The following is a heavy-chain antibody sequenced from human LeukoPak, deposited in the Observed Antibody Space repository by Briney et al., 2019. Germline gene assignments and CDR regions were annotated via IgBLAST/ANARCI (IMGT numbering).Heavy chain of an antibody. J-gene: IGHJ4*02. D-gene: IGHD1-1*01. CDR2: ISRSSSTI. CDR1: GFTFDDYG. Sequence: PGGSLRLSCAASGFTFDDYGMSWVRQAPGKGLEWVSYISRSSSTIYYADSVKGRFTISRDNAKNSLYLQMNSLRAEDTAVYYCASITNPLDYWGQGTLVTVSS. CDR3: ASITNPLDY. V-gene: IGHV3-48*01.